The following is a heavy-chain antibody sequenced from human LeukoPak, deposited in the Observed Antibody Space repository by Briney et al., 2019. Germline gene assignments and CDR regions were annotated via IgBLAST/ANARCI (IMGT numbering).Heavy chain of an antibody. J-gene: IGHJ5*02. CDR1: GYTFTGYY. Sequence: ASVKVSCKASGYTFTGYYMHWVRQAPGQGLEWMGWINPNSGGTNYAQKFQGRVTMTRDTSISTAYMEPSRLRSDDTAVYYCPSDNWNYFGWFDPWGQGTLVTVSS. D-gene: IGHD1-7*01. V-gene: IGHV1-2*02. CDR2: INPNSGGT. CDR3: PSDNWNYFGWFDP.